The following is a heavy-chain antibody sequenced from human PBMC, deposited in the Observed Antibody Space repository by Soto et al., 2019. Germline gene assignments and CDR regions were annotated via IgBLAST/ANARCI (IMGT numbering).Heavy chain of an antibody. V-gene: IGHV3-9*01. Sequence: GGSLRLTCAASGFTFSSYAMSWVRQAPGKGPEWVSGISWNSGSTAYADSVKGRFTISRDNAKNSLYLQMNSLRAEDTALYYCAKALSPQDAFDIWGQGTMVAVSS. CDR1: GFTFSSYA. CDR2: ISWNSGST. J-gene: IGHJ3*02. CDR3: AKALSPQDAFDI.